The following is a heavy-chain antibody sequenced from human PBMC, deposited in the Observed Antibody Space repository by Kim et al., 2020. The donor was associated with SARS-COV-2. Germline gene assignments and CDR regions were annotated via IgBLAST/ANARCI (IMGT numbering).Heavy chain of an antibody. CDR3: ARVPYDSSGYYYSVDY. Sequence: KFQGRVTMTRDTSTSTVYMELSSLRSEDTAVYYCARVPYDSSGYYYSVDYWGQGTLVTVSS. V-gene: IGHV1-46*01. D-gene: IGHD3-22*01. J-gene: IGHJ4*02.